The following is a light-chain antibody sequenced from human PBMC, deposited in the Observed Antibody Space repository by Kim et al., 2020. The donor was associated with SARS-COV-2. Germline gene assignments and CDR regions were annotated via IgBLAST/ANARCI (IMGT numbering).Light chain of an antibody. CDR3: HQYNNWPPLYS. V-gene: IGKV3-15*01. CDR1: QSVSNH. Sequence: PWDGVTLPCRASQSVSNHYLAWYQQTPGQAATLPVYDACTRATRSPARFSGSGSVTEFTLTISSLQSEDSAIYYCHQYNNWPPLYSFGQGTKLEI. J-gene: IGKJ2*01. CDR2: DAC.